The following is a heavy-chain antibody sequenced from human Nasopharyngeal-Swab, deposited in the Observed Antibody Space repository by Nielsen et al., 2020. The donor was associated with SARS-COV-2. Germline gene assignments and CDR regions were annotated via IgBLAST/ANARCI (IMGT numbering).Heavy chain of an antibody. CDR1: GGSISSGDYY. Sequence: SETLSLTCTVSGGSISSGDYYWSWIRQPPGKGLEWIGYIYYSGSTYYNPSLKSRVTISVDTSKNQFSLKLSSVTAADTAVYYCARDRVVRGVDSIYYYYGMDVWGQGTTVTVSS. CDR3: ARDRVVRGVDSIYYYYGMDV. J-gene: IGHJ6*02. V-gene: IGHV4-30-4*01. D-gene: IGHD3-10*01. CDR2: IYYSGST.